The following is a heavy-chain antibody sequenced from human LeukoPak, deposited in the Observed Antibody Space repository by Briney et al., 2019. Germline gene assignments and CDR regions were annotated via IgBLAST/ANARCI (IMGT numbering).Heavy chain of an antibody. CDR3: AIRGENDSSGSRTDY. V-gene: IGHV3-21*01. D-gene: IGHD3-22*01. Sequence: GGSVRLSCAASGFTFSSYSMNWVRQAPGKGLEWVSSISSSSSYIYYADSVKGRFTISRDNAKNSLYLQMNSLRAEDTAVYYCAIRGENDSSGSRTDYWGQGTLVTVSS. J-gene: IGHJ4*02. CDR1: GFTFSSYS. CDR2: ISSSSSYI.